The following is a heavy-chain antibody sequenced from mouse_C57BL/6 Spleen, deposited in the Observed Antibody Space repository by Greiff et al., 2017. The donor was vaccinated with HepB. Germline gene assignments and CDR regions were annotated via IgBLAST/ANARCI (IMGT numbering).Heavy chain of an antibody. Sequence: EVQGVESGGGLVKPGGSLKLSCAASGFTFSSYAMSWVRQTPEKRLEWVATISDGGSYTYYPDNVKGRFTISRDNAKNNLYLQMSHLKSEDTAMYYCATPAYYSNYGFAYWGQGTLVTVSA. CDR1: GFTFSSYA. D-gene: IGHD2-5*01. V-gene: IGHV5-4*01. CDR2: ISDGGSYT. J-gene: IGHJ3*01. CDR3: ATPAYYSNYGFAY.